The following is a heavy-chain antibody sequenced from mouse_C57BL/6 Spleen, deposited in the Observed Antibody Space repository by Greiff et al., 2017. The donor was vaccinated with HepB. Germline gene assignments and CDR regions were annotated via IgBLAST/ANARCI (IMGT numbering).Heavy chain of an antibody. CDR1: GYTFTSYG. J-gene: IGHJ4*01. D-gene: IGHD1-1*01. Sequence: QVQLQQSGAELARPGASVKLSCKASGYTFTSYGISWVKQRTGQGLEWIGEIYPRSGNTYYNEKFKGKATLTADKSSSTAYMELRSLTSEDSAVYFCAYYYYGSSHYAMDYWGQGTSVTVSS. CDR3: AYYYYGSSHYAMDY. V-gene: IGHV1-81*01. CDR2: IYPRSGNT.